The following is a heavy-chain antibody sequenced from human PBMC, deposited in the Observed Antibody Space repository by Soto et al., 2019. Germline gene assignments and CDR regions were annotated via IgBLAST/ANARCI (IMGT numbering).Heavy chain of an antibody. CDR2: IYYSGTT. Sequence: QVQLQESGPGLVKPSQTLSLTCTVSGDSINSGGYYLSWIRQHQGRGLEWIGYIYYSGTTYYNPSLKSRVSMSVDTSKNQFSLRLSSVTVADTAVYYCARDSTVRCGPSYYYSDVDVWGQGTTVTVAS. D-gene: IGHD3-10*01. V-gene: IGHV4-31*03. J-gene: IGHJ6*02. CDR3: ARDSTVRCGPSYYYSDVDV. CDR1: GDSINSGGYY.